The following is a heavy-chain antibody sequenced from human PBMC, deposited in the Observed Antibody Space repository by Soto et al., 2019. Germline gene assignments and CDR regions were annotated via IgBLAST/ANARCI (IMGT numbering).Heavy chain of an antibody. D-gene: IGHD1-26*01. Sequence: ASVKVSCKASGYTFTGHYMHWVRQAPGQGLEWMGWINPNSGGTNYAQKFQGRVTMTRDTSISTAYMELSRLRSDDTAVYYCAREHSGVGATSLDYWGQGTLVTVSS. CDR2: INPNSGGT. V-gene: IGHV1-2*02. CDR1: GYTFTGHY. CDR3: AREHSGVGATSLDY. J-gene: IGHJ4*02.